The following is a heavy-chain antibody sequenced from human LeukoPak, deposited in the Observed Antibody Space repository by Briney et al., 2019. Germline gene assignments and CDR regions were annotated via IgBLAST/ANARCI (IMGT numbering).Heavy chain of an antibody. CDR3: AKGHHYHFWSGYTHY. CDR2: ICDDGSNK. CDR1: GFTFSSYG. D-gene: IGHD3-3*01. V-gene: IGHV3-33*03. Sequence: GGSVRLSCEASGFTFSSYGMNWVRQAPGKGLEWVGVICDDGSNKYYAETVKGRVTISRDKSKNTVYLQMNSLRAEDTAVYYCAKGHHYHFWSGYTHYWVQGTLVTVSS. J-gene: IGHJ4*02.